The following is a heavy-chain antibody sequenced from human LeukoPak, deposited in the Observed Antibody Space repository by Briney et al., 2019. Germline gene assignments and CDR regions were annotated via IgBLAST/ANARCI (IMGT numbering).Heavy chain of an antibody. J-gene: IGHJ5*02. V-gene: IGHV1-2*02. D-gene: IGHD6-13*01. CDR1: GYTFTGYY. Sequence: GASVKVSCKASGYTFTGYYMHWVRQAPGQGLEWMGWINPNSGSTNYAQKFQGRVTMTRDTSISTAYMELSRLRSDDTAVYYCARDPAAATPYNWFDPWGQGTLVTVSS. CDR2: INPNSGST. CDR3: ARDPAAATPYNWFDP.